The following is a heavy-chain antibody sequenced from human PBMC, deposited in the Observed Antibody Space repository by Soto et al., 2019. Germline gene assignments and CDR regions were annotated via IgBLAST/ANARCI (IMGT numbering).Heavy chain of an antibody. Sequence: PGGSLRLSCAASGFTFSDHYMDWVRQAPGKGLEWVSVIYRDGSTYYADSVKGRFTISRDNSKNTLYLQMNSLRSEDTAVYYCARNYFDSGGGFDYWGQGTLVTVSS. J-gene: IGHJ4*02. CDR3: ARNYFDSGGGFDY. V-gene: IGHV3-53*01. D-gene: IGHD3-22*01. CDR1: GFTFSDHY. CDR2: IYRDGST.